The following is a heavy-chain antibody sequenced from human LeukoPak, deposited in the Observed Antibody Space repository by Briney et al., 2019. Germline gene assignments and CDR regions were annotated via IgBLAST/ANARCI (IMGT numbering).Heavy chain of an antibody. Sequence: ASVKVSCKASGYTSTSYGISWVRQAPGQGLEWMGWISAYNGNTNYAQKLQGRVTMTTDTSTSTAYMELRSLRSDDTAVYYCARGSYYDSSGYYPAWGQGTLVTVSS. CDR2: ISAYNGNT. V-gene: IGHV1-18*01. J-gene: IGHJ5*02. CDR1: GYTSTSYG. CDR3: ARGSYYDSSGYYPA. D-gene: IGHD3-22*01.